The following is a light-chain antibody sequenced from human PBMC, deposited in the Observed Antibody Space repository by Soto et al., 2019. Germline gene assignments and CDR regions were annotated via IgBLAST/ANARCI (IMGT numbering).Light chain of an antibody. CDR2: GAS. CDR1: QSVSRSY. CDR3: QQYDTSPVT. Sequence: EIVLTQSPGTLSLSPGERATLSCRASQSVSRSYLAWYQQKPGQAHRLLIYGASIRATGIPDRFSGSGSGTDFTLTISRLEPEDFAVYYCQQYDTSPVTFGQGTKVEIK. V-gene: IGKV3-20*01. J-gene: IGKJ1*01.